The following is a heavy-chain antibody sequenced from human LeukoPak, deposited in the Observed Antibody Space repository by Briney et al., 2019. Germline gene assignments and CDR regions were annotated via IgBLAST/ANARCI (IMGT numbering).Heavy chain of an antibody. CDR3: ARDLAPAFGGVIAS. CDR1: GYTFTSYG. CDR2: ISAYNGNT. D-gene: IGHD3-16*02. V-gene: IGHV1-18*01. J-gene: IGHJ4*02. Sequence: GASVKVSCKASGYTFTSYGISWVRQAPGQGLEWMGWISAYNGNTNYAQKLQGRVTMTTDTSTSTAYMELRSLRSDDTAVYYCARDLAPAFGGVIASWGQGTLVTVSS.